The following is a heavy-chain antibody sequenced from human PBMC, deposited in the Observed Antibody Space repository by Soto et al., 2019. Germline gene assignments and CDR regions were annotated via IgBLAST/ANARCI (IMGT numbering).Heavy chain of an antibody. CDR3: ARYCSGGSCYLILGAFDI. CDR1: GFTFGTLW. CDR2: IKQDGSEK. V-gene: IGHV3-7*02. Sequence: PGGSLRLSCAKSGFTFGTLWMSWVRQAPGKELEWLASIKQDGSEKNYVGSVTGRFTISRDNAKDSLYLQMNSLGAGDTAVYYCARYCSGGSCYLILGAFDIWGQVTMVTVSS. J-gene: IGHJ3*02. D-gene: IGHD2-15*01.